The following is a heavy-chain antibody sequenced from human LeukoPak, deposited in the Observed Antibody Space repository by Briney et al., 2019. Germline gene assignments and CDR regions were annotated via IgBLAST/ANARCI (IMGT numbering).Heavy chain of an antibody. J-gene: IGHJ6*02. D-gene: IGHD4-17*01. CDR2: INPSGGST. CDR1: GYTFTSYY. Sequence: GASVKVSCKASGYTFTSYYMHWVRQAPGQGLEWMGIINPSGGSTSYAQKFQGRVTMTRDTSTSTVYMELSSLRSEDTAVYYCARDRTHYGDYSYYYYGMDVWGQGTTVTVSS. CDR3: ARDRTHYGDYSYYYYGMDV. V-gene: IGHV1-46*01.